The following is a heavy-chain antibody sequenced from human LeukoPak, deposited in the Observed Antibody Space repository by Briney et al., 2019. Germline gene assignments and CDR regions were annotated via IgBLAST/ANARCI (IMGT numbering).Heavy chain of an antibody. CDR1: GGSISSYY. CDR2: IYYSGST. D-gene: IGHD2/OR15-2a*01. CDR3: ARDSMAQRGYYYGMDV. J-gene: IGHJ6*02. V-gene: IGHV4-59*01. Sequence: SGTLSLTCTVSGGSISSYYWSWIRQPPGKGLEWIGYIYYSGSTNYNPSLKSRVTISVDTSKNQFSLKLSSVTAADTAVYYCARDSMAQRGYYYGMDVWGQGTTVTVSS.